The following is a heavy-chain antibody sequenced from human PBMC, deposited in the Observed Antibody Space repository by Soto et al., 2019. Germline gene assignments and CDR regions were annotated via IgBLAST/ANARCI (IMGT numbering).Heavy chain of an antibody. Sequence: PSETLSLTCTVSGGSISSSSYYWGWIRQPPGKGLEWIGSIYYSGSTYYNPSLKSRVTISVDTSKNQFSLKLSSVTAADTAVYYCASWPAGLDYYDSSGYFFGGAVRPQLHDAFDIWGQGTMVTVSS. V-gene: IGHV4-39*07. J-gene: IGHJ3*02. D-gene: IGHD3-22*01. CDR3: ASWPAGLDYYDSSGYFFGGAVRPQLHDAFDI. CDR2: IYYSGST. CDR1: GGSISSSSYY.